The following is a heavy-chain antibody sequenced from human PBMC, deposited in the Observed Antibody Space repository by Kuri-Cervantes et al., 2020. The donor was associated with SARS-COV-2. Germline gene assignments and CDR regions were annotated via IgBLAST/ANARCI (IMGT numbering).Heavy chain of an antibody. D-gene: IGHD1-1*01. V-gene: IGHV3-74*01. Sequence: GGSLRLSCAASGFTFSSYAMSWVRQAPGKGLEWVSRINPDGSYTNNADSVKGRFTLSRDYAKNMLSLQMNSLRAEDTAVYYCVRDGDHWNFDYWGQGTLVTVSS. J-gene: IGHJ4*02. CDR3: VRDGDHWNFDY. CDR2: INPDGSYT. CDR1: GFTFSSYA.